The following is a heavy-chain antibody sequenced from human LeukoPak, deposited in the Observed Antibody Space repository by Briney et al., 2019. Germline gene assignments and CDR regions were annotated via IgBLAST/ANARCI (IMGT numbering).Heavy chain of an antibody. CDR1: GFTFSNAW. CDR3: TTDQRDYYGSGSYYKGSYFDY. J-gene: IGHJ4*02. V-gene: IGHV3-15*01. CDR2: IKSKTDGGTT. Sequence: PGGSLRLSCAASGFTFSNAWMSWVRQAPGKGLEWVGRIKSKTDGGTTDYAAPVKGRFTISRDDSKNTLYLQMSSLKTEDTAVYYCTTDQRDYYGSGSYYKGSYFDYWGQGTLVTVSS. D-gene: IGHD3-10*01.